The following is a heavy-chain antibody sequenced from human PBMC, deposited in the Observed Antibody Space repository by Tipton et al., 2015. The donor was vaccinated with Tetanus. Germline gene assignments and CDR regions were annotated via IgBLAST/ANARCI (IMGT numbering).Heavy chain of an antibody. J-gene: IGHJ6*02. D-gene: IGHD3-22*01. Sequence: TLSLTCTVSGGSMSNNYWSWIRQPPGKGLEWIAYIFHSGSTNYSPSLKSRVAISMDTSKNQISLKLSSVTAADTAVYYCARATPSGSDFVRYYSMDVWGQGTTVVVSS. CDR3: ARATPSGSDFVRYYSMDV. CDR1: GGSMSNNY. CDR2: IFHSGST. V-gene: IGHV4-59*01.